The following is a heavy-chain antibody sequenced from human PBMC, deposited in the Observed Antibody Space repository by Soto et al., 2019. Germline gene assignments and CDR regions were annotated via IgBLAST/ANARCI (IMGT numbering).Heavy chain of an antibody. J-gene: IGHJ5*02. V-gene: IGHV4-59*01. Sequence: SETLSLTCTVSGGSISSYYWSWIRQPPGKGLEWIGYIYYSGSPNYNPSLKSRVTISLDTSKNQFSLKLSSVTAADTAVYYCAKGAMIQGVMGNWFDPWGQGTRVTVS. D-gene: IGHD3-10*01. CDR2: IYYSGSP. CDR1: GGSISSYY. CDR3: AKGAMIQGVMGNWFDP.